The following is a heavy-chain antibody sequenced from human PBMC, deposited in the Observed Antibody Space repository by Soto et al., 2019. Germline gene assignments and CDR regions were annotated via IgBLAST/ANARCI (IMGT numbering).Heavy chain of an antibody. D-gene: IGHD3-3*01. V-gene: IGHV1-24*01. Sequence: ASVKVSCKVSGYTLTELSMHWVRQAPGKGLEWIGGFDPEDRETIYAQKFQGRVTMTEDTSTDTAYMELSSLRSEDTAVYYCATARTGYDFWSGYSHPFDYWGQGTLVTVSS. J-gene: IGHJ4*02. CDR3: ATARTGYDFWSGYSHPFDY. CDR2: FDPEDRET. CDR1: GYTLTELS.